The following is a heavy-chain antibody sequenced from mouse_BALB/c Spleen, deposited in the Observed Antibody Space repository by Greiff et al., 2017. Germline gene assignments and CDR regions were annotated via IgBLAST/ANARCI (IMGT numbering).Heavy chain of an antibody. CDR3: SKHGGNYDYYFDY. D-gene: IGHD2-4*01. CDR2: IWGGGST. V-gene: IGHV2-6-5*01. CDR1: GFSLTDYG. Sequence: QVQLQQSGPGLVAPSQCLSISCTVSGFSLTDYGVSWVRQPPGKGLEWLGVIWGGGSTYYNSALKSRLSISKDNSKNQVFLKMNSLQTDDTAMYYYSKHGGNYDYYFDYWGQGTTLTVSS. J-gene: IGHJ2*01.